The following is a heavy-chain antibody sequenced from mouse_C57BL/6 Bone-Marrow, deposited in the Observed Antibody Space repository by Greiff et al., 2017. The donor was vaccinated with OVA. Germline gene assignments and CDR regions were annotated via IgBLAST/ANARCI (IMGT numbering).Heavy chain of an antibody. CDR1: GYTFTDYY. D-gene: IGHD2-1*01. CDR3: ASYYGNYDAMDY. CDR2: INPNNGGT. V-gene: IGHV1-26*01. Sequence: EVQLQQSGPELVKPGASVKISCKASGYTFTDYYMNWVKQSPGKSLEWIGDINPNNGGTSYNQKFKGKATLTVDKSSSTAYMELRSLTSEDSAVYYCASYYGNYDAMDYWGQGTSVTVSS. J-gene: IGHJ4*01.